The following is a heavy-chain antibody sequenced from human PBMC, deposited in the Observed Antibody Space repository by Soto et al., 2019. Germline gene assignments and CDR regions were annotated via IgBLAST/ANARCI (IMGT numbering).Heavy chain of an antibody. J-gene: IGHJ4*02. CDR2: ISGSGGST. D-gene: IGHD3-10*01. CDR1: GFTFSSYA. V-gene: IGHV3-23*01. Sequence: GGSLRLSCAASGFTFSSYAMSWVRQAPGKGLEWVSAISGSGGSTYYADSVKGRFTISRDNSKNTLYLQMNSLRAEDTAVYYCAKDLHGFGEFIPYYFDYWGQGTLVTVSS. CDR3: AKDLHGFGEFIPYYFDY.